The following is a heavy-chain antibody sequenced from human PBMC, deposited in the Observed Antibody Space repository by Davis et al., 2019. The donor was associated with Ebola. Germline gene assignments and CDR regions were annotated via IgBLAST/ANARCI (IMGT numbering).Heavy chain of an antibody. D-gene: IGHD3-3*01. J-gene: IGHJ4*02. Sequence: MPSETLSLTCAVYGGPFSGYYWSWIRQPPGKGLEWIGYIYYSGSTNYNPSLKSRVTISVDTSKNQFSLKLSSVTAADTAVYYCARAHYDFWSGYYTVYYFDYWGQGTLVTVSS. CDR1: GGPFSGYY. CDR2: IYYSGST. CDR3: ARAHYDFWSGYYTVYYFDY. V-gene: IGHV4-59*01.